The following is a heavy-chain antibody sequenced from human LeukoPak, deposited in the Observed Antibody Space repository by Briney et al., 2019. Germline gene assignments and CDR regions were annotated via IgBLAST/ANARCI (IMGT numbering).Heavy chain of an antibody. J-gene: IGHJ4*02. CDR3: ARSRIVVVTATGYFDY. CDR1: GYTFTSYD. V-gene: IGHV1-8*01. D-gene: IGHD2-21*02. Sequence: ASVKVSCKASGYTFTSYDINWVRQATGQGLEWMGWMNPNSGNTGYAQKFQGRVTMTRNTSISTAYMELSSLRSEDTAVYYCARSRIVVVTATGYFDYWGQGTLVTVSS. CDR2: MNPNSGNT.